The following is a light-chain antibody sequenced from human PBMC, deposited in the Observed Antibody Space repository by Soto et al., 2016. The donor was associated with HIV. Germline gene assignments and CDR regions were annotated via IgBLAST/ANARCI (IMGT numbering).Light chain of an antibody. Sequence: QTPISLSVTPGQAASISCNSSQRLLHGDGKTHLYWYLQRPGLPPHLLIYEGFSRFSGVSERFRGGGSGTEFTLTISRVEAEDIGTYFCMQGLELPLTFGGGTKLQI. CDR1: QRLLHGDGKTH. CDR3: MQGLELPLT. J-gene: IGKJ4*01. V-gene: IGKV2-29*03. CDR2: EGF.